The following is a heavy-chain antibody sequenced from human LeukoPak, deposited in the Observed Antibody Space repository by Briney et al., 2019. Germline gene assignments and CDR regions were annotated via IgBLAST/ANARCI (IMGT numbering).Heavy chain of an antibody. CDR2: INHSGST. CDR1: GGSTSSYY. D-gene: IGHD3-10*01. Sequence: SETLSLTCTVSGGSTSSYYWSWIRQPPGKGLEWIGEINHSGSTNYNPSLKSRVTISVDTSKNQFSLKLSSVTAADTAVYYCARSRLLWFGESLVDYWGQGTLVTVSS. J-gene: IGHJ4*02. CDR3: ARSRLLWFGESLVDY. V-gene: IGHV4-34*01.